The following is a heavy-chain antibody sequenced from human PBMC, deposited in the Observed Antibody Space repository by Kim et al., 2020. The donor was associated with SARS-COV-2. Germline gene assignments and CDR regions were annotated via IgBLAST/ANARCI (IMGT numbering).Heavy chain of an antibody. CDR2: ISAYNGNT. V-gene: IGHV1-18*01. CDR3: ASWDIVAKEDAFDI. Sequence: ASVKVSCKASGYTFTSYGISWVRQAPGQGLEWMGWISAYNGNTNYAQKLQGRVTMTTDTSTSTAYMELRSLRSDDTAVYYCASWDIVAKEDAFDIWGQGTMVTVSS. D-gene: IGHD5-12*01. CDR1: GYTFTSYG. J-gene: IGHJ3*02.